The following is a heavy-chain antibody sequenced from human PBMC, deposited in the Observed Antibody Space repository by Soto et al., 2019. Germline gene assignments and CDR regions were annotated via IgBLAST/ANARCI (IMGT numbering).Heavy chain of an antibody. CDR1: GFTFNLFA. CDR3: ARDIWWEPGVDAFHI. CDR2: VSKDGSNT. D-gene: IGHD1-26*01. V-gene: IGHV3-30-3*01. Sequence: QVQLVESGGGVVQPGRSLRLYCAASGFTFNLFAMHWVRQAPGKGLEWVAAVSKDGSNTYYADSVKGRFTISRDNPKNTLYLQMNSLRLEDTAVYCCARDIWWEPGVDAFHIWGQGTMVTVSP. J-gene: IGHJ3*02.